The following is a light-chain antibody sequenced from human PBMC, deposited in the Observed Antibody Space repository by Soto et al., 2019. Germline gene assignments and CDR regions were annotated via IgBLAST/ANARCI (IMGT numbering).Light chain of an antibody. V-gene: IGKV1-39*01. Sequence: DIHMTQSPSSLSASVGDRVTITCRASQSISSYVNWYQQKSGQAPKLLIYAASSLRSGVPSRFSGTGSGTDFTLTITSLQPEDFASYHCQQRYSTPPTFGQGTKLEIK. CDR3: QQRYSTPPT. CDR1: QSISSY. J-gene: IGKJ2*01. CDR2: AAS.